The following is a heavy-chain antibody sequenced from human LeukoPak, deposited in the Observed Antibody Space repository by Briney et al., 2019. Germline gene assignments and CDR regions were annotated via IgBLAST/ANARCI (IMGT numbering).Heavy chain of an antibody. CDR3: AREGRQDYVYFDY. CDR2: INYSGNT. J-gene: IGHJ4*02. D-gene: IGHD4-17*01. CDR1: GGSINSYY. V-gene: IGHV4-59*01. Sequence: PSATLSLTCTVSGGSINSYYWSWIRQPPGKGLEWIGYINYSGNTDYNPSLKSRVTISVDTSKNQFSLKVISVTAADPAVYYCAREGRQDYVYFDYWGQGTLVTVSS.